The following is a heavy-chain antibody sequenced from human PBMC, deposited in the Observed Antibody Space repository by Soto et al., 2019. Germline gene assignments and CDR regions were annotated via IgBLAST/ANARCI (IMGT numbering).Heavy chain of an antibody. CDR1: DGYIVGHY. CDR2: IYTSGST. Sequence: VADGYIVGHYGSWIRQHAGKGLEWIGRIYTSGSTNYNPSLKSRVTMSVDTSKNQFSLKLSSVTAADTAVYYCARDVETAMAYFDYWGQATLVTLSS. CDR3: ARDVETAMAYFDY. D-gene: IGHD5-18*01. V-gene: IGHV4-4*07. J-gene: IGHJ4*02.